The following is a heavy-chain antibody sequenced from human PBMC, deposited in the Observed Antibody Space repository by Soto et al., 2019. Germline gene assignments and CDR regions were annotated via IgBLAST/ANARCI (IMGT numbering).Heavy chain of an antibody. CDR1: GGTFSSYA. CDR3: ARGNIVVVVAATLRSYGMDV. CDR2: IIPIFGTA. J-gene: IGHJ6*02. D-gene: IGHD2-15*01. Sequence: QVQLVQSGAEVKKPGSSVKVSCKASGGTFSSYAISWVRQAPGQGLEWMGGIIPIFGTANYAQKFQGRVTITADESTSTAYMELSSLRSEDTAVYYCARGNIVVVVAATLRSYGMDVWGQGTTVTVSS. V-gene: IGHV1-69*12.